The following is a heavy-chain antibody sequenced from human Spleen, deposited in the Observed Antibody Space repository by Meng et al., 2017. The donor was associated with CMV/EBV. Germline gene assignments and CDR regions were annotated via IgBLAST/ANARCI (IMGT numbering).Heavy chain of an antibody. J-gene: IGHJ5*02. V-gene: IGHV4-61*02. D-gene: IGHD2-21*02. Sequence: VQLQRAGPGLVKPSQNLSLTCTVSGGSISSGSYYWSWIRQPAGKGLEWIGRIYTSGSTNYNPSLKSRVTMSVDTSKNQFSLKLSSVTAADTAVYYCARDPPYCGGDCGWFDPWGQGTLVTVSS. CDR1: GGSISSGSYY. CDR2: IYTSGST. CDR3: ARDPPYCGGDCGWFDP.